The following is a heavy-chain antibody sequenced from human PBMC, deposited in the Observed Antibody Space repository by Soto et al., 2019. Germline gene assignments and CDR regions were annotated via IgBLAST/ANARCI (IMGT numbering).Heavy chain of an antibody. J-gene: IGHJ4*02. CDR1: GFTFSSYE. V-gene: IGHV3-48*03. D-gene: IGHD4-4*01. Sequence: GGSLRLPCAASGFTFSSYEMNWVRQAPGKGLEWVSYISSSGSTIYYADSVKGRFTISRDNAKNSLYLQMNSLRAEDTAVYYCARDTAPGLQFDYWGQGTLVTVSS. CDR2: ISSSGSTI. CDR3: ARDTAPGLQFDY.